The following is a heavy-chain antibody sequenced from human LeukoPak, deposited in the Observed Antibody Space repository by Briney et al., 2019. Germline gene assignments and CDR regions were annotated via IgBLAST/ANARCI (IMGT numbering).Heavy chain of an antibody. CDR1: GGSISSYY. J-gene: IGHJ6*02. Sequence: IPSETLSLTCTVSGGSISSYYWSWIRQPAGKGLEWIGRIYTSGSTNYNPSLKSRVTMSVDTSKNQFSLKLSSVTAADTAVYYCAILYGDYVGYYGMDVWGQGTTVTVSS. V-gene: IGHV4-4*07. CDR3: AILYGDYVGYYGMDV. D-gene: IGHD4-17*01. CDR2: IYTSGST.